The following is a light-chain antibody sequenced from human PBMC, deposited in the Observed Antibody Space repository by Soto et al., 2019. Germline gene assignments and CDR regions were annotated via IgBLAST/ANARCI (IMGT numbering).Light chain of an antibody. CDR2: AAS. CDR1: QSVSSTY. CDR3: RHYINSQWT. Sequence: EIVLTQSPGTLSLSPGERANLSCRPSQSVSSTYLDWYQQKPGQAPRLLIYAASSRATGIPDRFSGGASATDFTLTISRLEPEDFAVYYCRHYINSQWTFGQGTKVEIK. V-gene: IGKV3-20*01. J-gene: IGKJ1*01.